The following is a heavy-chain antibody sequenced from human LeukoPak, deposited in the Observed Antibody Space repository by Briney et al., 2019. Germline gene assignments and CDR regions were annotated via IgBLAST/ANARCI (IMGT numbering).Heavy chain of an antibody. Sequence: SETLSLTCGVSDGSISGTNWWGWVRQPPGQGLEWIGEISLAGQTNYNPSLNGRVTMSLDKSSNQLSLSLTSVTAADTAIYYCSRESGAFCPFGYWGQGTLVIVSS. D-gene: IGHD1-26*01. CDR3: SRESGAFCPFGY. V-gene: IGHV4/OR15-8*02. CDR2: ISLAGQT. J-gene: IGHJ4*02. CDR1: DGSISGTNW.